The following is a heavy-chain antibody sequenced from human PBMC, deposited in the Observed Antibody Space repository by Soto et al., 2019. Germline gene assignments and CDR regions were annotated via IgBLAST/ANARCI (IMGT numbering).Heavy chain of an antibody. CDR3: AKNGQPPYYYYGLDV. CDR2: ISGYNDYT. D-gene: IGHD2-8*01. J-gene: IGHJ6*02. Sequence: ASVKVSCKASGYTFIRYGITWVRQAPGQGLEWMGWISGYNDYTNYAQKLQGRVTMTADTSTRTVYMELRSLTSDDTGVYYCAKNGQPPYYYYGLDVWGQGTKVTVSS. V-gene: IGHV1-18*01. CDR1: GYTFIRYG.